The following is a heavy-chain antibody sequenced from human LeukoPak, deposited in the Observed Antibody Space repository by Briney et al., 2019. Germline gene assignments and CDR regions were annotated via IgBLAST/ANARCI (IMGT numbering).Heavy chain of an antibody. CDR2: IYYSGST. J-gene: IGHJ4*02. Sequence: PSETLSLTCTVSGGSISSGDYYWSWIRQPPGKGLEWIGYIYYSGSTYYNPSLKSRVTISVDTSKNQFSLKLSSVTAADTAVYYCARLGSEYGSGILFSGYYFDYWGQGTLVTVSS. CDR1: GGSISSGDYY. D-gene: IGHD3-10*01. V-gene: IGHV4-30-4*01. CDR3: ARLGSEYGSGILFSGYYFDY.